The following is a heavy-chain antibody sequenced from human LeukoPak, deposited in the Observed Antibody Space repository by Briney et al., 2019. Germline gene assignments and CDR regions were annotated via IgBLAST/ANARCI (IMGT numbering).Heavy chain of an antibody. Sequence: SETLSLTCSVSGGAFSAYYWTWIRQPPGKGLEWIGEINHSGSTQYTPPLKSRVTISVDTSNNQFSLNLSSVPGADTAVYCCARGIGKVAAVRGVIITGAMYFDYWGQGTLVTVSS. CDR2: INHSGST. D-gene: IGHD3-10*01. J-gene: IGHJ4*02. CDR3: ARGIGKVAAVRGVIITGAMYFDY. CDR1: GGAFSAYY. V-gene: IGHV4-34*01.